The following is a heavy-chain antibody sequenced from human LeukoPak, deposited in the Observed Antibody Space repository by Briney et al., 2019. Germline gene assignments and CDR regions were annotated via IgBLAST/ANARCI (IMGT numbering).Heavy chain of an antibody. D-gene: IGHD3-9*01. Sequence: ASVKVSCKASGYTFTSYGISWVRQAPGQGLEWMGWINAYNGNTNYAQKLQGRVTMTTDTSTSTAYMELRSLRSDDTAVYYCARDHEGTDIFTGYYWFDRWGQGTLVTVSS. CDR2: INAYNGNT. J-gene: IGHJ5*02. V-gene: IGHV1-18*01. CDR3: ARDHEGTDIFTGYYWFDR. CDR1: GYTFTSYG.